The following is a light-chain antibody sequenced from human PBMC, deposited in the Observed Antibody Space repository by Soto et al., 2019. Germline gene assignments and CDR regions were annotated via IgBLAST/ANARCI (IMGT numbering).Light chain of an antibody. CDR3: GSYTGSIYV. Sequence: QSALTQPASVSGSPGQSITISCTGTSSDVGGYTYVSWYQQHPGKAPKLMIYEVSNRPSGVSNRFSGSKSGNTASLTISGLQAEDEADYYCGSYTGSIYVFGPGTKVTVL. CDR1: SSDVGGYTY. CDR2: EVS. J-gene: IGLJ1*01. V-gene: IGLV2-14*01.